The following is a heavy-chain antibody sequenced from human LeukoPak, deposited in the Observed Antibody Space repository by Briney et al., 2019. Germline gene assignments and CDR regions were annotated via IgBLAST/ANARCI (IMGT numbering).Heavy chain of an antibody. V-gene: IGHV3-30-3*01. CDR3: AKDGGFDP. CDR2: ISYDGSNK. J-gene: IGHJ5*02. D-gene: IGHD3-16*01. Sequence: GGSLRLSCAASGFTFSSYAMHWVRQAPGKGLEWVAVISYDGSNKYYADSVKGRFTISRDNSKNTLYLQMNSLRAEDTAVYYCAKDGGFDPWGQGTLVTVSS. CDR1: GFTFSSYA.